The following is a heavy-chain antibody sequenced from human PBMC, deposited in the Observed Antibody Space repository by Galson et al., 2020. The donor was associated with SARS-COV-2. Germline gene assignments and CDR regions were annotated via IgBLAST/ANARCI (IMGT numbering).Heavy chain of an antibody. J-gene: IGHJ5*02. V-gene: IGHV4-59*01. CDR2: IYYSGST. CDR3: ARGKDTIFGVVIIPGWFDP. D-gene: IGHD3-3*01. CDR1: GGSISSYY. Sequence: SETLSLTCTVSGGSISSYYWSWIRQPPGKGLEWIGYIYYSGSTNYNPSLKSRVTISVDTSENQFSLKLSSVTAADTAVYYCARGKDTIFGVVIIPGWFDPWGQGTLVTVSS.